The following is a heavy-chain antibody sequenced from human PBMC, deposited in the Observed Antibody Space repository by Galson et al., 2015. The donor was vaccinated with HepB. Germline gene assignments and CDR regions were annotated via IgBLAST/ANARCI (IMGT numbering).Heavy chain of an antibody. V-gene: IGHV3-30*04. CDR3: ACITGTTSDY. CDR2: ISHDGSTI. CDR1: GFTFRSYA. Sequence: SLRLSCAGSGFTFRSYAMYWVRQAPGKGLEWVAVISHDGSTIQYADSVKGRFTISRDNSKNMLYMQMNSLKNEDTSVYYCACITGTTSDYWGQGTLVTVSS. J-gene: IGHJ4*02. D-gene: IGHD1-20*01.